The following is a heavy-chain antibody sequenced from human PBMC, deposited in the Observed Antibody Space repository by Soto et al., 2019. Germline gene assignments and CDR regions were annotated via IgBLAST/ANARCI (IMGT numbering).Heavy chain of an antibody. CDR2: IIPILGIA. CDR1: GGTFSSYT. J-gene: IGHJ4*02. Sequence: QVQLVQSGAEVKKPGSSVKVSCKASGGTFSSYTISWVRQAPGQGLEWMGRIIPILGIANYAQKFQGRVTITADKSTSTAYMELSSLRSEDTAVYYCARRYDSSGYHFDYWGQGPLVTVSS. CDR3: ARRYDSSGYHFDY. V-gene: IGHV1-69*02. D-gene: IGHD3-22*01.